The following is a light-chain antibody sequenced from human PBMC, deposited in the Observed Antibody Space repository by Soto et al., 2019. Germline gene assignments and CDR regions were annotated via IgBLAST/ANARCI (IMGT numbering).Light chain of an antibody. Sequence: EIVMTQSPATLSVSPGERATLSCRASQSVSSNLAWYQQKPGQAPRLLIYGASTRATGIPARFSGSGSGTEFTLIISSLQSEDFAVYYCQQYNNWSWTFGQGTKLEIK. CDR1: QSVSSN. V-gene: IGKV3-15*01. CDR3: QQYNNWSWT. CDR2: GAS. J-gene: IGKJ2*02.